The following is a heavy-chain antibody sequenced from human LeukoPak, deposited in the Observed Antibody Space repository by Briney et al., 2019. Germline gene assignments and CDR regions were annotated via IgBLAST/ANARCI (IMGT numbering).Heavy chain of an antibody. V-gene: IGHV4-34*01. CDR3: ASRPSHYGFRTHFDS. D-gene: IGHD3-10*01. CDR2: INHSGST. J-gene: IGHJ4*02. Sequence: SETLSLTCAVYGGSFSAYYWNWIRQSPGKGLEWIGEINHSGSTKYNPSLKSRVSISVDKPKNQFSLRLNSVTAADAAVYYCASRPSHYGFRTHFDSWGQGTLVTVSS. CDR1: GGSFSAYY.